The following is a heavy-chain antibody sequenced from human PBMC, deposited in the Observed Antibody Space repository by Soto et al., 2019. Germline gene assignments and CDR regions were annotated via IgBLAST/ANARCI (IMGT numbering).Heavy chain of an antibody. D-gene: IGHD6-13*01. J-gene: IGHJ6*02. Sequence: PGGSLRLSCAASGFTFSSYSMNWVRQAPGKWLEWVSSISRSSSYIYYADSVKGRFTISRDNAKNSLYLQMNSLRAEDTAEYYCARIRQLRSYYYGMDVWGQGTTGTVSS. CDR1: GFTFSSYS. CDR3: ARIRQLRSYYYGMDV. CDR2: ISRSSSYI. V-gene: IGHV3-21*01.